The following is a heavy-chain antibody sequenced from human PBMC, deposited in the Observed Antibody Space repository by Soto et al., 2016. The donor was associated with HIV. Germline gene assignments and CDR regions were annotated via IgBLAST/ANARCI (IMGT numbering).Heavy chain of an antibody. CDR2: ISSSSSYI. CDR3: ARWTTVTSGTYYYYGMDV. Sequence: EVQLVESGGGLVKPGGSLRLSCAASGFTFSSYSMNWVRQAPGKGLEWVSSISSSSSYIYYADSVKGRFTISRDNAKNSLYLQMNSLRAEDTAVYYCARWTTVTSGTYYYYGMDVWGQGTTVTVSS. V-gene: IGHV3-21*01. J-gene: IGHJ6*02. CDR1: GFTFSSYS. D-gene: IGHD4-17*01.